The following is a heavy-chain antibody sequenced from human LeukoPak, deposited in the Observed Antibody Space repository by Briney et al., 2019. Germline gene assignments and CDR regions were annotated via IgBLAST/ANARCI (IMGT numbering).Heavy chain of an antibody. CDR3: ARGRFTYDSSGYYLDY. CDR1: GGSISSGGYY. V-gene: IGHV4-31*03. CDR2: IYYSGST. Sequence: SETLSLTCTVSGGSISSGGYYWSWIRQHPGKGLEWIGYIYYSGSTYYNPSLKSRVTISVDTSKNQLSLKLSSVTAADTAVYYCARGRFTYDSSGYYLDYWGQGTLVTVSS. D-gene: IGHD3-22*01. J-gene: IGHJ4*02.